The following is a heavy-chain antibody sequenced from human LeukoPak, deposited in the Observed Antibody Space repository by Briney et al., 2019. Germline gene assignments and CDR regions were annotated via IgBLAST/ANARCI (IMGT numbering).Heavy chain of an antibody. CDR3: ARGGFRYFAH. D-gene: IGHD2-15*01. J-gene: IGHJ4*02. V-gene: IGHV3-23*01. CDR2: LSGSGDST. CDR1: GFTFRSYD. Sequence: GGSLRLSCAASGFTFRSYDMSWVRQAPGKGLEWVSTLSGSGDSTYYADSVKGRFTISRDNAKNSLYLQMNSLRGDDTAVYYCARGGFRYFAHWGQGTLVTVSS.